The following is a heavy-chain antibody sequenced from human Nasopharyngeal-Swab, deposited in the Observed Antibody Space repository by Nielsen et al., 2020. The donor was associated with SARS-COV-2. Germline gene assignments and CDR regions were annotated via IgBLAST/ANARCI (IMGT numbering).Heavy chain of an antibody. CDR3: ARDREVVVVAATNNWFDP. J-gene: IGHJ5*02. Sequence: SVQVSCKASGGTFSSYAISWVRQAPGQGLEWMGGIIPIFGTANYAQKFQGRVTITADESTSTAYMELSSLRSEDTAVYYCARDREVVVVAATNNWFDPWGQGTLVTVSS. CDR2: IIPIFGTA. V-gene: IGHV1-69*13. D-gene: IGHD2-15*01. CDR1: GGTFSSYA.